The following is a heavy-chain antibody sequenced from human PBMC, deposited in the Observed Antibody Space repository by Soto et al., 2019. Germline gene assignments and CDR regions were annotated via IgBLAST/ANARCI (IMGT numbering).Heavy chain of an antibody. D-gene: IGHD3-22*01. CDR1: GFTFTSSA. V-gene: IGHV1-58*01. J-gene: IGHJ4*02. Sequence: SVKVSCRSSGFTFTSSAVQWVRQARGQRLEWIGWIVVGSGNTNYAQKFQERVTITRDVSTSTAYMELSSLRSEDTAVYYCARGGYFDSSNYLAYWGLGTLVTVSS. CDR2: IVVGSGNT. CDR3: ARGGYFDSSNYLAY.